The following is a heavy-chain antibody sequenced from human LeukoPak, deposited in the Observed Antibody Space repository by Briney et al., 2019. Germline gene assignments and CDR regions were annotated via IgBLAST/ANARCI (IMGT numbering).Heavy chain of an antibody. V-gene: IGHV1-2*02. Sequence: ASVKVSCTASGYTFTGYYMHWVRQAPGQGLEWMGWINPNSGGTNYAQKFRGRVTMTRDTSISTAYMELSRLRSDDTAVYYCARVDSRAVAGILDYWGQGTLVTVSS. J-gene: IGHJ4*02. CDR1: GYTFTGYY. CDR2: INPNSGGT. D-gene: IGHD6-19*01. CDR3: ARVDSRAVAGILDY.